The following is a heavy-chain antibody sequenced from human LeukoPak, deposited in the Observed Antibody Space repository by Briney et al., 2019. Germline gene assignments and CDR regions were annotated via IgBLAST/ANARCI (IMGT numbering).Heavy chain of an antibody. Sequence: SETLSLTCAVYGGSFSGYYWSWIRQPPGKPLEWIGEINDRGITNYNPSLKSRVTISVDTSRNQFSLKLTSVTAADTAVYYCARDPTTVVTVPYYFDDWGQGTLVTVSS. CDR1: GGSFSGYY. V-gene: IGHV4-34*01. CDR3: ARDPTTVVTVPYYFDD. CDR2: INDRGIT. J-gene: IGHJ4*02. D-gene: IGHD4-23*01.